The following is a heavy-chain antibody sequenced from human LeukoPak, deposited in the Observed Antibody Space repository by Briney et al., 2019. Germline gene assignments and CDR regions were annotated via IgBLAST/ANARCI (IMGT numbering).Heavy chain of an antibody. CDR3: ARDRGFDYVGGTYRSAVFDS. Sequence: GGSLRLSCAASGFTLSIYTMNWVRQAPGKGLEWVSYMSTSGSISYADSVKGRFTISRDNAKNSLYLQMNSLRDEDTAVYYCARDRGFDYVGGTYRSAVFDSWGQGTLVTVSS. V-gene: IGHV3-48*02. CDR2: MSTSGSI. J-gene: IGHJ4*02. CDR1: GFTLSIYT. D-gene: IGHD3-16*02.